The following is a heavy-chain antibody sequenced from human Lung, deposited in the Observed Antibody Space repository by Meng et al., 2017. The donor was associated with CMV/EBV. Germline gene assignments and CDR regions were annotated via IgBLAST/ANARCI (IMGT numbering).Heavy chain of an antibody. J-gene: IGHJ6*02. CDR1: GGTFSSNP. CDR2: IIPVFGTP. CDR3: ARERQGFGYYYGMDV. D-gene: IGHD3-3*01. V-gene: IGHV1-69*13. Sequence: SVKVSCKVYGGTFSSNPISWVRQAPGQGLEWMGGIIPVFGTPNYGQKFQGRVTITSDESTSTAYMELSSLRSNDTAIYYCARERQGFGYYYGMDVWGQGTAVTASS.